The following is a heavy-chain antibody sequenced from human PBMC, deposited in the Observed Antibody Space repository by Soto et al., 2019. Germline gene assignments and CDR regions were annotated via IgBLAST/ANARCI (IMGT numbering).Heavy chain of an antibody. V-gene: IGHV3-33*06. CDR3: AKGFGEFPYYYGMDV. Sequence: QPGGSLRLSCAASGFTFSSYGMHWVRQAPGKGLEWVAVIWYDGSNKYYADSVKGRFTISRDNSKNTLYLQMNSLRAEDTAVYYCAKGFGEFPYYYGMDVWGQGTTVTVSS. J-gene: IGHJ6*02. D-gene: IGHD3-10*01. CDR2: IWYDGSNK. CDR1: GFTFSSYG.